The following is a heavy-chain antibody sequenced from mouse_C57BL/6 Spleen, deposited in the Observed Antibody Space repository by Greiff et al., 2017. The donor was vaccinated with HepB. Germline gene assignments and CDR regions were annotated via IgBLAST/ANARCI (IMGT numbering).Heavy chain of an antibody. Sequence: EVQLVESGPGLVKPSQSLSLTCSVTGYSITSGYYWNWIRQFPGNKLEWMGYISYDGSNNYNPSLKNRISITRDTSKNQFFLKLNSVTTEDTATYYCASYYGSSSLWYFDVWGTGTTVTVSS. CDR1: GYSITSGYY. CDR3: ASYYGSSSLWYFDV. D-gene: IGHD1-1*01. V-gene: IGHV3-6*01. J-gene: IGHJ1*03. CDR2: ISYDGSN.